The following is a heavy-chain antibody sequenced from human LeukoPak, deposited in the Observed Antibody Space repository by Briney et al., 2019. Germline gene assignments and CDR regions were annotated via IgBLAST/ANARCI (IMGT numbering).Heavy chain of an antibody. CDR3: ARHIRITMVRGVRGFGAFDI. V-gene: IGHV4-39*01. Sequence: SETLSLTCTVSGGSISSSSYYWGWIRQPPGKGLEWSGSIYYSGSTYYNPSLKCRVTISVDPSKNQFSLKLSSVTAPDTAVYSCARHIRITMVRGVRGFGAFDIWGQGTMVTVSS. J-gene: IGHJ3*02. CDR1: GGSISSSSYY. D-gene: IGHD3-10*01. CDR2: IYYSGST.